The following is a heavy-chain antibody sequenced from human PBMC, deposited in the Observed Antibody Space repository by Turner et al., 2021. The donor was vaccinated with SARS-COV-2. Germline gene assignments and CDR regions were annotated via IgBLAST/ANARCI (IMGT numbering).Heavy chain of an antibody. Sequence: QVQLVESGGGVVQPGRSLRLSCAASGFTFSSYAMHWVRQAPGKGLEWVALISYDGSNKYYADSVKGRFTISRDNSKNTLYLQMNSLRVEDTAVYYCARDLGGFFDPWGQGTLVTVSS. CDR1: GFTFSSYA. D-gene: IGHD3-10*01. CDR2: ISYDGSNK. V-gene: IGHV3-30*04. J-gene: IGHJ5*02. CDR3: ARDLGGFFDP.